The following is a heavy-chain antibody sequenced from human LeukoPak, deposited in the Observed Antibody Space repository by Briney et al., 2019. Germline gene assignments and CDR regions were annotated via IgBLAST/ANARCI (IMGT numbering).Heavy chain of an antibody. Sequence: GGSLRLPCAASGFTFDDYGMSWVRQAPGKGLEWVSGINWNGGSTGYADSVKGRFTISRDNAKNSLYLQMNSLRAEDTAVYYCAKEIYGDSTGGRFQHWGQGTLVTVSS. V-gene: IGHV3-20*04. D-gene: IGHD4-17*01. CDR3: AKEIYGDSTGGRFQH. CDR2: INWNGGST. J-gene: IGHJ1*01. CDR1: GFTFDDYG.